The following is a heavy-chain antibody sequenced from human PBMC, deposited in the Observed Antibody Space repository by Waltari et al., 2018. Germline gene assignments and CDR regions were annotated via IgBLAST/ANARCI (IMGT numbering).Heavy chain of an antibody. D-gene: IGHD2-15*01. CDR3: AREKYCSGGSCYDWFDP. V-gene: IGHV4-59*11. CDR1: GGSISSHY. J-gene: IGHJ5*02. Sequence: QVQLQESGPGLVKPSETLSLTCTVSGGSISSHYWSWIRQPPGKGLEWIGYINYSGSTNYSPSLKSRDAISVDTAKHQFSLKLSSVTAADTAVYYCAREKYCSGGSCYDWFDPWGQGTLVTVSS. CDR2: INYSGST.